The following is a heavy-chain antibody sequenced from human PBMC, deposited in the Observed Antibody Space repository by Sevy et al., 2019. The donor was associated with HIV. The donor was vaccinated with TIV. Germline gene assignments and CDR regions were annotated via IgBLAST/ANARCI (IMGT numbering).Heavy chain of an antibody. Sequence: SETLSLTCAVYGGSFSGYYWSWIRQPPGKGLEWIGEINHSGSTNYNPSLKSRVTISVDTSKNQFSLKLSSVTAADTAVYYCARGQYCTNGVCYTLRYYYYMDVWGKGTTVTVSS. V-gene: IGHV4-34*01. CDR1: GGSFSGYY. J-gene: IGHJ6*03. CDR3: ARGQYCTNGVCYTLRYYYYMDV. CDR2: INHSGST. D-gene: IGHD2-8*01.